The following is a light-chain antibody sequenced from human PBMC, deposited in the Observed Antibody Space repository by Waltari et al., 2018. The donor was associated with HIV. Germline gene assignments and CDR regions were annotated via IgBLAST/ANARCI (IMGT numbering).Light chain of an antibody. CDR3: QSADSSDTFV. V-gene: IGLV3-25*03. Sequence: SYELTQPPSVSVSPGQTARITCSGDALPKQYAYWYQQKPGQAPILVIYKDIERPSGIPERFSGSSSGTTVTLIISGVQAEDEADYYCQSADSSDTFVFGSGTKVTVL. J-gene: IGLJ1*01. CDR2: KDI. CDR1: ALPKQY.